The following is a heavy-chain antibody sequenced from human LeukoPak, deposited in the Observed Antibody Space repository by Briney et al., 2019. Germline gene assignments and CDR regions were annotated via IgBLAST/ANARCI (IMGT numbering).Heavy chain of an antibody. Sequence: PGGSLRLSGSASGFTFSSYSMNWVRQAPGKGLEWVSSISSGSSYIYYAYSVKGRFTISRDNAKNSLYLQMNSLRAEDTAVYYCARDLYSSGWYSCFDYWGQGTLVTVSS. CDR2: ISSGSSYI. CDR1: GFTFSSYS. J-gene: IGHJ4*02. CDR3: ARDLYSSGWYSCFDY. V-gene: IGHV3-21*01. D-gene: IGHD6-19*01.